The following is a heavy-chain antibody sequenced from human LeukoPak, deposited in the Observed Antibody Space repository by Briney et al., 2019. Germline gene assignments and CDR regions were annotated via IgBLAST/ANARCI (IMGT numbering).Heavy chain of an antibody. CDR3: ARDDSSGYSFVDY. J-gene: IGHJ4*02. V-gene: IGHV1-18*01. D-gene: IGHD3-22*01. CDR2: ISAYNAHT. CDR1: GYTFTSYG. Sequence: ASVKVSCKASGYTFTSYGISWVRQAPGQGREWRPFISAYNAHTNYPQKLQRTVTMTTDTSPSTAYMALRSLRSDDTAVYYCARDDSSGYSFVDYWGQGTLVTVSS.